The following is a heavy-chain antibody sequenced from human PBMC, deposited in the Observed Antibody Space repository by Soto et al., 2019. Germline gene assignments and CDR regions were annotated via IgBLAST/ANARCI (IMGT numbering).Heavy chain of an antibody. CDR2: ISGSGGST. V-gene: IGHV3-23*01. Sequence: GGSLRLSCAASGFTFSSYAMSWVRQAPGKGLEWVSAISGSGGSTYYADSVKGRFTISRDNSKNTLYLQMNSLRAEDTAVYYCAKQGYYYDSSGYHLDAFDIWGQGTMVTVSS. D-gene: IGHD3-22*01. J-gene: IGHJ3*02. CDR3: AKQGYYYDSSGYHLDAFDI. CDR1: GFTFSSYA.